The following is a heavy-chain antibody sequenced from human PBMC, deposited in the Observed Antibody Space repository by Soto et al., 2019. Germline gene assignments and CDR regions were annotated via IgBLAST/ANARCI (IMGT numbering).Heavy chain of an antibody. CDR2: IYYSGST. D-gene: IGHD6-13*01. CDR3: ARDISPGIAAASWFGEDFGMDV. CDR1: GGSISSYY. V-gene: IGHV4-59*01. J-gene: IGHJ6*02. Sequence: SETLSLTCTVSGGSISSYYSSWIRQPPGKGLEWIGYIYYSGSTNYNPSLKSRVTISVDTSKNQFSLKLSSVTAADTAVYYCARDISPGIAAASWFGEDFGMDVWGQGTTVTVSS.